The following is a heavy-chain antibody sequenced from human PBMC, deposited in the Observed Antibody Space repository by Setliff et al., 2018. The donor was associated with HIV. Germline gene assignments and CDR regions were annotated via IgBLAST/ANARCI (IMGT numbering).Heavy chain of an antibody. CDR1: GFIFNNFG. V-gene: IGHV1-18*04. D-gene: IGHD5-18*01. CDR3: ARGKRWLQPYYLDY. CDR2: ISVYTEYT. Sequence: ASVKVSCKTSGFIFNNFGITWVRQAPGQGLEWMAWISVYTEYTYYAPKFLGRVTMSTDTSTSTVDMELRGLGADDTAVYYCARGKRWLQPYYLDYWGQGTLVTVSS. J-gene: IGHJ4*02.